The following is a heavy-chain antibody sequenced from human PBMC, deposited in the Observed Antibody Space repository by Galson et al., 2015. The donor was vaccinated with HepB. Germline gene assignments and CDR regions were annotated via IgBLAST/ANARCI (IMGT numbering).Heavy chain of an antibody. V-gene: IGHV3-30*18. J-gene: IGHJ4*02. CDR3: AKEGGGLDSNYAFDY. CDR2: ISYDGSNK. D-gene: IGHD4-11*01. Sequence: SLRLSCAASGFTFSSYGMHWVRQAPGKGLEWVAVISYDGSNKYYADSVKGRFTISRDNSKNTLYLQMNSLRAEDTAVYYCAKEGGGLDSNYAFDYWGQGTLVTVSS. CDR1: GFTFSSYG.